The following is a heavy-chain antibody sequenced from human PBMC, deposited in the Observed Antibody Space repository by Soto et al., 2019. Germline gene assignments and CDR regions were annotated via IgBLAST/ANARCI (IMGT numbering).Heavy chain of an antibody. CDR3: ARVLRYFDWSPGY. CDR1: GYTFTSYG. V-gene: IGHV1-18*01. Sequence: GASVKVSCKASGYTFTSYGISWVRQAPGQGLEWMGWISAGNGNTKYSQKLQGRVTITRDTSASTAYMELSSLRSEDTAVYYCARVLRYFDWSPGYWGQGTLVTVSS. CDR2: ISAGNGNT. J-gene: IGHJ4*02. D-gene: IGHD3-9*01.